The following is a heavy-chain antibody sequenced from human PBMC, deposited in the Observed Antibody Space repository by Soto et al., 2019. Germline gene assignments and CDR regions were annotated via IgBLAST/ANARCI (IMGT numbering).Heavy chain of an antibody. D-gene: IGHD3-3*01. CDR3: ARALDTIFGVVIIRWFDP. J-gene: IGHJ5*02. CDR2: IKPDGSEK. CDR1: GFTFSRYW. Sequence: EVQLVESGGGLVQPGGSLRLSCAASGFTFSRYWMSWLRQAPGKGLEWVANIKPDGSEKYYVDSVKGRFTISRDNAKNSLYLQMDSLRAEDTAVYYCARALDTIFGVVIIRWFDPWGQGTLVTVSS. V-gene: IGHV3-7*05.